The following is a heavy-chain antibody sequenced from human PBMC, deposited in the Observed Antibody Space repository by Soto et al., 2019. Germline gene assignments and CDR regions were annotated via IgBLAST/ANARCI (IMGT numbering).Heavy chain of an antibody. CDR2: IGTAGDT. D-gene: IGHD3-3*01. Sequence: EVQLVESGGGLVQPGGSLRLSCAASGFTFSSYDMHWVRQATGKGLEWVSAIGTAGDTYHPGSVTGRFTISRENAKNSLYLQMNSLRAEDTAVYYCARGRRRIDFWSGYDLDFDYWGQGTLVTVSS. CDR3: ARGRRRIDFWSGYDLDFDY. CDR1: GFTFSSYD. V-gene: IGHV3-13*01. J-gene: IGHJ4*02.